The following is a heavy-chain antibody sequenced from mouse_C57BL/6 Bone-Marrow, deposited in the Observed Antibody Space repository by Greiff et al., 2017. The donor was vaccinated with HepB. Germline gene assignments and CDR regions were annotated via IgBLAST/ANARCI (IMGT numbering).Heavy chain of an antibody. J-gene: IGHJ1*03. CDR1: GFNIKDYY. CDR2: IDPEDGDT. D-gene: IGHD1-1*01. Sequence: EVQLQQSGAELVRPGASVKLSCTASGFNIKDYYMHWVKQRPEQGLEWIGRIDPEDGDTEYAPKFQGKATMTADTSSNTAYLQLSSLTSVDTAVYYCTKINYGSSYGWYFDVWGTGTTVTVSS. V-gene: IGHV14-1*01. CDR3: TKINYGSSYGWYFDV.